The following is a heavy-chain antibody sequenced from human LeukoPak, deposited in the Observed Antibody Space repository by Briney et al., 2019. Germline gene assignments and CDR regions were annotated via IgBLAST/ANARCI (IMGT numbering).Heavy chain of an antibody. CDR3: ARDRGGYCSGGSCYSEYYFDY. D-gene: IGHD2-15*01. Sequence: GGSLRLSCAASGFTFSSYAMSWVRQAPGKGLEWVSYISSSGSTIYYADSVKGRFTISRDNAKNSLYLQMNSLRAEDTAVYYCARDRGGYCSGGSCYSEYYFDYWGQGTLVTVSS. CDR1: GFTFSSYA. CDR2: ISSSGSTI. V-gene: IGHV3-48*04. J-gene: IGHJ4*02.